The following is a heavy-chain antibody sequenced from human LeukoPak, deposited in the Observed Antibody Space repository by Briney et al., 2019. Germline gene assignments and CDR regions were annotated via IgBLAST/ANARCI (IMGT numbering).Heavy chain of an antibody. CDR2: INQDGSEK. CDR1: GFMFGVHW. D-gene: IGHD2-21*01. Sequence: GGSLRLSCTDSGFMFGVHWISWVRQAPGKGLEWVANINQDGSEKFYVDSVKGRFSISRDNARKSVYLQINSLSAEDMAVYYCATDAGYYKFEFWGQGTLVTVSS. J-gene: IGHJ4*02. V-gene: IGHV3-7*01. CDR3: ATDAGYYKFEF.